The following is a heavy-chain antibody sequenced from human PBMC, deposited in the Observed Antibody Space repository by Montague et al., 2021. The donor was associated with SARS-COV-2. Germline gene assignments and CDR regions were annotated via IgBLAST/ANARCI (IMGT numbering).Heavy chain of an antibody. V-gene: IGHV3-9*01. CDR2: ISWNSGSI. CDR3: AKDMGPYGSGPYGMDV. D-gene: IGHD3-10*01. CDR1: GFTFDDYA. Sequence: SLRLSCAASGFTFDDYAMHWVRQAPGKGLEWVSGISWNSGSIGYADSVKGRFTISRDNAKNSLYLQMNSLRAEDTPLYYCAKDMGPYGSGPYGMDVWGQGTTVTVSS. J-gene: IGHJ6*02.